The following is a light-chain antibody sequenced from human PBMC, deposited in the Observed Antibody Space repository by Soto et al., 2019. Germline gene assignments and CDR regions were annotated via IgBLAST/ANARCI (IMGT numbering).Light chain of an antibody. Sequence: DIQMTQSPSTLSASVGDRVTITCRASQGISAWLAWYQQKPGKAPKLLIFDASTLQSGVPSRLSGSGSGTDFTLTISSLQPDDFATYYCQQYSSFWNTFGQGTKLEIK. CDR1: QGISAW. CDR3: QQYSSFWNT. J-gene: IGKJ2*01. V-gene: IGKV1-5*01. CDR2: DAS.